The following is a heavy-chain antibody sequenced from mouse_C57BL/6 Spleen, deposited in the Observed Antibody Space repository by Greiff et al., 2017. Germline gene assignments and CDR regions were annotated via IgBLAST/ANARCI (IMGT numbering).Heavy chain of an antibody. J-gene: IGHJ4*01. CDR1: GYTFTSYW. D-gene: IGHD3-2*02. CDR2: INPSNGGT. Sequence: QVHVKQPGTELVKPGASVKLSCKASGYTFTSYWMHWVKQRPGQGLEWIGNINPSNGGTNYNEKFKSKATLTVDKSSRTAYMQLSSLTSEDSAVYYCARETAQANYYAMDYWGQGTSVTVSS. V-gene: IGHV1-53*01. CDR3: ARETAQANYYAMDY.